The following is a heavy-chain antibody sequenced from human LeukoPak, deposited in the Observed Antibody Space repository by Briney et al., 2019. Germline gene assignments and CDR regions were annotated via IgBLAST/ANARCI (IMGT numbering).Heavy chain of an antibody. CDR3: ARDLAESVFDY. D-gene: IGHD6-13*01. Sequence: ASVKVSCKASGGTFSSYAISWVRQAPGQGLEWMGIINPGGGTTTYAQKFQGRVTMTRDTSTSTVYMDLSSLRSEDTAVYYCARDLAESVFDYWGQGTLVTVSS. CDR1: GGTFSSYA. J-gene: IGHJ4*02. CDR2: INPGGGTT. V-gene: IGHV1-46*01.